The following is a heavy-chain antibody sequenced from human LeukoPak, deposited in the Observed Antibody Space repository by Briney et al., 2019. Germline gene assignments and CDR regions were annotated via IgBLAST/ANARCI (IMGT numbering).Heavy chain of an antibody. CDR3: ARVSSDSSGWSGDWFDP. CDR2: IYTSGSP. Sequence: SETLSLTCTVSGGSISSYYWGWIRQPAGKGLEWIGRIYTSGSPNYNSSLESRVTMSIDTSKNQFSLKLSSVTAADTAVYYCARVSSDSSGWSGDWFDPWGQGTLVTVSS. J-gene: IGHJ5*02. CDR1: GGSISSYY. D-gene: IGHD6-19*01. V-gene: IGHV4-4*07.